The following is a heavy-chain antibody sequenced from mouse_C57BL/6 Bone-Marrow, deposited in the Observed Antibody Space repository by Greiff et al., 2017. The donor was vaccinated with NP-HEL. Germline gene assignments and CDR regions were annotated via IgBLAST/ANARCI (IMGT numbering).Heavy chain of an antibody. Sequence: VQLQESGPELVKPGASVKISCKASGYSFTSYYIHWVKQRPGQGLEWIGWIYPGSGNTKYNEKFKGKATLTADTSSSTAYMQLSSLTSEDSAVYYCARGDWDGDYWGQGTTLTVSS. CDR2: IYPGSGNT. V-gene: IGHV1-66*01. CDR3: ARGDWDGDY. D-gene: IGHD4-1*01. J-gene: IGHJ2*01. CDR1: GYSFTSYY.